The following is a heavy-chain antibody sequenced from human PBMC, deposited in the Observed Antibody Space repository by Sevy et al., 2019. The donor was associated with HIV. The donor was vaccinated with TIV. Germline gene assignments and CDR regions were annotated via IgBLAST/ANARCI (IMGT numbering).Heavy chain of an antibody. CDR2: ISSSSNYI. V-gene: IGHV3-21*06. CDR1: GFTFSIYS. D-gene: IGHD6-19*01. J-gene: IGHJ3*02. Sequence: GGSLRLSCAASGFTFSIYSMHWVRQAPGKGLEWVSSISSSSNYIYYANSVKGRFTISRDNAKNSLYLQMNSLRAEETAVYYCARDVTIAVATWEAFDIWGQGTMVTVSS. CDR3: ARDVTIAVATWEAFDI.